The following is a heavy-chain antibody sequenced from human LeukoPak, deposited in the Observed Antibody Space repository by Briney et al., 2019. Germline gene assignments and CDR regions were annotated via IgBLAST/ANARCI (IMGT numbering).Heavy chain of an antibody. Sequence: PGGSLRLSCAASGFTFSNYWMTWVRQAPGKGLEWVANIKQDGSEEYYVDSVKGRFTISRDNAKNSLYLQMNSLRAEDSAVYYCARSSGWYEKDFDYWGQGTLVTVSS. D-gene: IGHD6-19*01. CDR1: GFTFSNYW. J-gene: IGHJ4*02. CDR3: ARSSGWYEKDFDY. V-gene: IGHV3-7*01. CDR2: IKQDGSEE.